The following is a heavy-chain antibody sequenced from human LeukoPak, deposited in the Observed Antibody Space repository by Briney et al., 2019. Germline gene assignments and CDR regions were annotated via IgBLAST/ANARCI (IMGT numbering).Heavy chain of an antibody. J-gene: IGHJ4*02. CDR3: AKGAAAAGNFDY. Sequence: GGSLRLSCSASGFTFSRYAMSWVRQAPGKGLEWVSGISGSGGGTYYADSVKGRFTISRDNSENTVYLQMNSLRAEDTAVYYCAKGAAAAGNFDYWGQGTLVTVSS. CDR2: ISGSGGGT. V-gene: IGHV3-23*01. D-gene: IGHD6-13*01. CDR1: GFTFSRYA.